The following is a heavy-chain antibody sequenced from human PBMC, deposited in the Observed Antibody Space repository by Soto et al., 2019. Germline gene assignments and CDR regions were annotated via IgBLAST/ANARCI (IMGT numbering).Heavy chain of an antibody. CDR2: IYYRSKWYN. CDR3: ATWYFDF. Sequence: PSQTLSLTCAISGDNVSSNSAAWHWIRQSLSRGLEWLGKIYYRSKWYNEYALSLRGRMTINPDTSKNQFSLQLRSLTPEDTAVYYCATWYFDFWGQGALVTVSS. V-gene: IGHV6-1*01. CDR1: GDNVSSNSAA. J-gene: IGHJ4*02.